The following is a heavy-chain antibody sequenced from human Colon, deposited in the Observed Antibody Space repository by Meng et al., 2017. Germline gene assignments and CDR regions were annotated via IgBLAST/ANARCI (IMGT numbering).Heavy chain of an antibody. CDR3: GRAPDY. Sequence: SETLSLTCSVSGSMTGADSYYWGRIRQSPGKGLEWIGSHYYSGKTYYNPPLKSRVTISVDASKSQFSLKLTSVTAADTAVYFCGRAPDYWGQGTLVTVSS. V-gene: IGHV4-39*07. CDR2: HYYSGKT. J-gene: IGHJ4*02. CDR1: GSMTGADSYY.